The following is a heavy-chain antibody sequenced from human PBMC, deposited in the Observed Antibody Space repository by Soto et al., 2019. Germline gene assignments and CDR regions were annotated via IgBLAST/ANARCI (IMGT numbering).Heavy chain of an antibody. J-gene: IGHJ6*02. CDR2: ISAYNGNT. CDR1: GYTFTSYG. V-gene: IGHV1-18*04. D-gene: IGHD6-6*01. Sequence: ASVKVSCKASGYTFTSYGISWVRQAPGQGLEWMGWISAYNGNTNYAQKLQGRVTMTRDTSISTAYMELSRLRSDDTAVYYCARGIAAREKNYYYYYGMDVWGQGTTVIVSS. CDR3: ARGIAAREKNYYYYYGMDV.